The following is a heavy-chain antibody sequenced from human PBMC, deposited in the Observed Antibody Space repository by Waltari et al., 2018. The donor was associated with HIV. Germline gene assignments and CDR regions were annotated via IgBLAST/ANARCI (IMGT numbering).Heavy chain of an antibody. D-gene: IGHD3-10*01. J-gene: IGHJ6*02. Sequence: RSLRLSCAASGFTFSNHGMHWLRQAPGKGLEWVAVLSYDGSDKYYADSVRGRFTISRDNSKNTLYLQMNNLRAEDTAVYFCARRGVLTYYYTMDVWGQGTTVTVSS. V-gene: IGHV3-33*05. CDR3: ARRGVLTYYYTMDV. CDR2: LSYDGSDK. CDR1: GFTFSNHG.